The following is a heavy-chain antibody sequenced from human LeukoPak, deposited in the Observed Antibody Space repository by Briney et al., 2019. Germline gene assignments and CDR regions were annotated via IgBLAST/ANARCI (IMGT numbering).Heavy chain of an antibody. CDR2: IYHSGST. Sequence: SGTLSLTCTVSGGSISSGGYYWSWIRQPPGKGLEWIGYIYHSGSTYYNPSLKSRVTISVDRSKNQFSLKLSSVTAADTAVYYCARCGKDFWSGWVTMDVWGKGTTVTVSS. D-gene: IGHD3-3*01. J-gene: IGHJ6*03. CDR1: GGSISSGGYY. V-gene: IGHV4-30-2*01. CDR3: ARCGKDFWSGWVTMDV.